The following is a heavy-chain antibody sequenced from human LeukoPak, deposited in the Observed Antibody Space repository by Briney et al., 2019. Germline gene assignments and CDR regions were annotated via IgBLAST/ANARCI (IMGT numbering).Heavy chain of an antibody. D-gene: IGHD3-10*01. CDR2: ISSSGSTI. V-gene: IGHV3-48*03. CDR1: GFTFSSYG. CDR3: AHYGSGRLSPEYYYYYCGMDV. J-gene: IGHJ6*04. Sequence: GGSLRLSCAASGFTFSSYGMNWVRQAPGKGLEWVSYISSSGSTIYYADSVKGRFTISRDNAKNSLYLQMNSLRAEDTAVYYCAHYGSGRLSPEYYYYYCGMDVWGKGTTVTVSS.